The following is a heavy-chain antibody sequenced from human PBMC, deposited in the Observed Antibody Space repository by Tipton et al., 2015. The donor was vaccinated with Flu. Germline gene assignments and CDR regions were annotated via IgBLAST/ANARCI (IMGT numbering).Heavy chain of an antibody. V-gene: IGHV4-39*07. Sequence: TLSLTCTVSGGSISSASDYWGRVRQTPGKGLEWIGNIHYSGKTYYNMPLKSRVTISVDTSNNQFSLKLTSVTAADTGLYYCARDRIVNGFWTGYERYGMDVGGQGTTVTVSS. CDR2: IHYSGKT. CDR3: ARDRIVNGFWTGYERYGMDV. D-gene: IGHD3/OR15-3a*01. J-gene: IGHJ6*02. CDR1: GGSISSASDY.